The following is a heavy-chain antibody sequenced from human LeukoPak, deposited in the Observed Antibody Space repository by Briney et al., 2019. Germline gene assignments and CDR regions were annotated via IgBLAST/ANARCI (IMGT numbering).Heavy chain of an antibody. D-gene: IGHD2-8*01. CDR3: ARDRHCVNGVCHSPPGMDV. J-gene: IGHJ6*02. V-gene: IGHV3-33*08. CDR1: EFTFSSYS. CDR2: IWFDGKNE. Sequence: GGSLRLSCAASEFTFSSYSMNWVRQAPGKGLEWVADIWFDGKNEHFADSVKGRFAISRDNSKNTVYLQINSLRAEDTAVYYCARDRHCVNGVCHSPPGMDVWGQGTTVTVSS.